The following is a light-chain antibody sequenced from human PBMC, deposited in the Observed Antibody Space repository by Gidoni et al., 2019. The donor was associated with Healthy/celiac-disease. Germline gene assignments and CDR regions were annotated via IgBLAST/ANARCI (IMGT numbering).Light chain of an antibody. V-gene: IGLV4-69*01. CDR2: LNSDGSH. CDR1: SGHSSYA. J-gene: IGLJ2*01. CDR3: QTWGTGHVV. Sequence: HLVLTQSPSASAPLAASVKLTCTLSSGHSSYAIAWHQQQPEKGPRYFMKLNSDGSHSKGDGLPDRFSGSSSGAERYLTISSLQSEDEADYYCQTWGTGHVVFGGGTKLTVL.